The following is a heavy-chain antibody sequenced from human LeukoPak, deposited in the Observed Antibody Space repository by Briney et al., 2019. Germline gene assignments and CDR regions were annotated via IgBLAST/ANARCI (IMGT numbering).Heavy chain of an antibody. CDR2: MNPNSGST. D-gene: IGHD2-2*02. CDR3: ARVLRYCSSTSCYTLGY. V-gene: IGHV1-8*01. CDR1: GYTFTSYD. J-gene: IGHJ4*02. Sequence: GASVKVSCKASGYTFTSYDINWVRQATGQGLEWMGWMNPNSGSTGYAQKFQGRVTMTRNTSISTAYMELSSLRSEDTAVYYCARVLRYCSSTSCYTLGYWGQGTLVTVSS.